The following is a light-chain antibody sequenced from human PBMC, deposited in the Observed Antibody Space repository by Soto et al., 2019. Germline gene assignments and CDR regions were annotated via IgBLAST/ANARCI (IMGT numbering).Light chain of an antibody. Sequence: QLTQFPSSLSASVGDGVTVTCRASQGISNYLAWYQQKPGKTPRLLIYGATTLQSGVPSRFSGSGSGTAFALTISSLQPEDFAPYSCQQLKRYVTFGQGTRLEIK. CDR2: GAT. J-gene: IGKJ5*01. CDR3: QQLKRYVT. CDR1: QGISNY. V-gene: IGKV1-9*01.